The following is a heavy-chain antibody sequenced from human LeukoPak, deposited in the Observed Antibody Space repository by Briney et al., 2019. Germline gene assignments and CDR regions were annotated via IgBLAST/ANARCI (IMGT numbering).Heavy chain of an antibody. CDR3: ARDGAYYYDSSGYFYGMDV. J-gene: IGHJ6*02. V-gene: IGHV3-33*01. CDR2: IWYDGSNK. D-gene: IGHD3-22*01. CDR1: GFTFSSYG. Sequence: PGRSLRLSCAASGFTFSSYGMHWVRRAPGKGLEWVAVIWYDGSNKYYADSVKGRFTISRDNSKNTLYLQMNSLRAEDTAVYYCARDGAYYYDSSGYFYGMDVWGQGTTVTVSS.